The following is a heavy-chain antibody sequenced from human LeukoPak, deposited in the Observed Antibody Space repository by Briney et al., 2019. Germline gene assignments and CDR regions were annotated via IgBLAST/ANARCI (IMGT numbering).Heavy chain of an antibody. J-gene: IGHJ4*02. D-gene: IGHD1-26*01. Sequence: GESLKISCKGSGYSFTTYWIGWVRQMPGKGLEWMGIIYPGDSDTRYSPSFQGQVTISADMSISTAYLQWSSLKASDTAMYYCARCCSVVGGTHDLDYWGQGTLVTVSS. CDR1: GYSFTTYW. CDR3: ARCCSVVGGTHDLDY. CDR2: IYPGDSDT. V-gene: IGHV5-51*01.